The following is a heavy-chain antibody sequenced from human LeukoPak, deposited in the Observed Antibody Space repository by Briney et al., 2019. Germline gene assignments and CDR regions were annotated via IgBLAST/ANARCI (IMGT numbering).Heavy chain of an antibody. Sequence: ASVKVSCKASGYTFTGYYMHWVRQAPGQGLEWMGWINPNSGGTNYAQKFQGRVTMTRDTSISTAYMELSRLSSDDTAVYYCARGGYCTNGVCYSHYYYGMDVWGQGTTVTVSS. J-gene: IGHJ6*02. D-gene: IGHD2-8*01. V-gene: IGHV1-2*02. CDR3: ARGGYCTNGVCYSHYYYGMDV. CDR2: INPNSGGT. CDR1: GYTFTGYY.